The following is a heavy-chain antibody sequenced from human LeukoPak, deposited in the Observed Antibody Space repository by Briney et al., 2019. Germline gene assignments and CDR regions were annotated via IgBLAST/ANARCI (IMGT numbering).Heavy chain of an antibody. V-gene: IGHV3-23*01. D-gene: IGHD5-12*01. CDR2: ISGTGGST. CDR1: GFTFSNYA. CDR3: ARPLWVATRKRDAFDI. J-gene: IGHJ3*02. Sequence: PGGSLRLSCAAAGFTFSNYAMTWVRQAPGKGLVWVSSISGTGGSTFYADSVKGRFNISRDNSKNTLYLQMYSLRAEDTAVYYCARPLWVATRKRDAFDIWGQGTMVTVSS.